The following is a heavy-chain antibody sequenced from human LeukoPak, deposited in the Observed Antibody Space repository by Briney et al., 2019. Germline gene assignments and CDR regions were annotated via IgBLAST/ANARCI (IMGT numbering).Heavy chain of an antibody. D-gene: IGHD6-19*01. V-gene: IGHV4-34*01. Sequence: PSETLSLTCAVYGGSFSGYYWSWIRQPPGKGLEWIGEINHSGSTNYNPSLKSRVTISVDKSKNHFSLELTSVTAADTAVYYCTCHSGWSGPSEWGQGTLVIVSS. CDR1: GGSFSGYY. J-gene: IGHJ1*01. CDR2: INHSGST. CDR3: TCHSGWSGPSE.